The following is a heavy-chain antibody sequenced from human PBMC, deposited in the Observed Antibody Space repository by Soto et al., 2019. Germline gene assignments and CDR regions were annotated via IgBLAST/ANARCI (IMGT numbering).Heavy chain of an antibody. CDR1: GGSTSSGGYY. V-gene: IGHV4-31*03. Sequence: QVQLQESGPGLVKPSQTLSLTCIVPGGSTSSGGYYWSWIRRHPGKGLEWIGYIYYSGSTYYNPSLKSRVTISVDTSKNQFSLKLSSVTAADTAVYYCARERIAAAAGMDVWGQGTTVTVSS. CDR3: ARERIAAAAGMDV. D-gene: IGHD6-13*01. CDR2: IYYSGST. J-gene: IGHJ6*02.